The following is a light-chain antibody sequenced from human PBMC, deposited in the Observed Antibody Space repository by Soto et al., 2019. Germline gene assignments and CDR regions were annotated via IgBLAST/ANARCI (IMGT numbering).Light chain of an antibody. CDR2: SAS. Sequence: EIVLTQSPATLSLSPGARATLSCRALQSASSSYSASYQQKPGQAPRLLIHSASTRATGIPARFSGSGSGTEFTLPISSLQSEDFAVYYCQQYNNWPPITFGQGTRLEIK. J-gene: IGKJ5*01. CDR1: QSASSSY. CDR3: QQYNNWPPIT. V-gene: IGKV3-15*01.